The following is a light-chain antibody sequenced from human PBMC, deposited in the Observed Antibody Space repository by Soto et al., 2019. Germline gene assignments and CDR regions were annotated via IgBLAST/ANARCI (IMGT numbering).Light chain of an antibody. V-gene: IGLV2-23*03. CDR3: CSYGGFSTFVI. CDR1: SSNIGAAYS. J-gene: IGLJ2*01. Sequence: QSVLTQPPSVSGAPGQTVTISCTRSSSNIGAAYSVHWYQHHPGKAPKLLIFEGSKRPSGVSNRFSGSKSGNTASLTISGLQAEDEADYHCCSYGGFSTFVIFGGGTKLTVL. CDR2: EGS.